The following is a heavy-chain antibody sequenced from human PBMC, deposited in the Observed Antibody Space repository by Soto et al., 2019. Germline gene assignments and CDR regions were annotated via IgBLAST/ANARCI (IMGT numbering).Heavy chain of an antibody. V-gene: IGHV4-59*08. CDR2: IYYAGST. CDR1: GGSLSNYY. D-gene: IGHD3-22*01. CDR3: ARLGGYYQAIDS. Sequence: SETLSLTCTVSGGSLSNYYWSWTRQPPGKGLEWIGYIYYAGSTTYNPSLKSRVTISLDTSKNQVYLKLDSVTAADTAVYYCARLGGYYQAIDSWGQGTLVTVSS. J-gene: IGHJ4*02.